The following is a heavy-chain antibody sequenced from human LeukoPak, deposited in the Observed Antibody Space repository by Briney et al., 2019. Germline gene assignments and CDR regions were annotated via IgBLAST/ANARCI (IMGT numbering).Heavy chain of an antibody. Sequence: PGGSLRLSCAASEFTFITYNMHWVRQAPGKGLEWVSSIGGGSNYIYYADSLKGRFIISRDNAKNSLYLQMNSLRADDTAVYYCAREMAATYDAFDVWGQGTMVTVSS. D-gene: IGHD5-24*01. J-gene: IGHJ3*01. CDR2: IGGGSNYI. CDR3: AREMAATYDAFDV. CDR1: EFTFITYN. V-gene: IGHV3-21*01.